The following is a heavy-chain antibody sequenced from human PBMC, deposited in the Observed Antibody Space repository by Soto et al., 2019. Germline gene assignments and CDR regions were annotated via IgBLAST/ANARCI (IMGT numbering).Heavy chain of an antibody. J-gene: IGHJ4*02. CDR3: ARGIVVVPAVVYYFDY. CDR2: IIPILGIA. D-gene: IGHD2-2*01. CDR1: GGTFSSYT. V-gene: IGHV1-69*02. Sequence: SVKVSCKASGGTFSSYTISWVRQAPGQGLEWMGRIIPILGIANYAQKFQGRVTITADKSTSTAYMELSSLRSEDTAVYYCARGIVVVPAVVYYFDYWGQGTLVTVSS.